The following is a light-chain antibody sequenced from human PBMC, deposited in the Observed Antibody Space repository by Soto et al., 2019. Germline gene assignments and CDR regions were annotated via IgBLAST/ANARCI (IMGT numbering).Light chain of an antibody. V-gene: IGLV1-47*01. Sequence: QSVLTQPPSASGTPGQRVTISCSGSSSNIGSNYVYWYQQLPGTAPNLLIYRNNQLPSGVPDRFSGSKSGTSASLAISGLRSEDEDDYYCAAWDDSLSGPRVFGGGTKLTVL. J-gene: IGLJ3*02. CDR2: RNN. CDR3: AAWDDSLSGPRV. CDR1: SSNIGSNY.